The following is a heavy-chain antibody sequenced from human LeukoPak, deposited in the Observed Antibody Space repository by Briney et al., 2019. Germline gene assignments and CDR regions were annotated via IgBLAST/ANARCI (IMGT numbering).Heavy chain of an antibody. Sequence: GGSLRLSCAASGFTFSNAWMSWVRQAPGKGLEWVSYISSSGSTIYYADSVKGRFTISRDNAKNSLYLQMNSLRAEDTAVYYCARAYSSSWYAKYFDYWGQGTLVTVSS. CDR1: GFTFSNAW. CDR2: ISSSGSTI. V-gene: IGHV3-11*04. J-gene: IGHJ4*02. D-gene: IGHD6-13*01. CDR3: ARAYSSSWYAKYFDY.